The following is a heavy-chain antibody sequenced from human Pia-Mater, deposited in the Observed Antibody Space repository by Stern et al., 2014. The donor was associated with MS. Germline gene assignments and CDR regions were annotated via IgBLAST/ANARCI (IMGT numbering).Heavy chain of an antibody. CDR1: GGSITGYY. V-gene: IGHV4-59*01. CDR3: ARVDWLQYFFDY. J-gene: IGHJ4*02. D-gene: IGHD5-24*01. CDR2: SYYSGST. Sequence: QVQLVESGPGLVKPSETLSLSCTVSGGSITGYYWSWIRQPPGKGLEWMGYSYYSGSTNYNPSLKSRVTISVDTSKSQFSLKLSSVTAADTAVYYCARVDWLQYFFDYWGQGTLVTVSS.